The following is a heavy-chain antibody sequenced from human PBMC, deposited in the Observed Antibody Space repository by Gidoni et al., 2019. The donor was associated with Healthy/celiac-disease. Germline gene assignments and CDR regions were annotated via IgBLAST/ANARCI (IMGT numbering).Heavy chain of an antibody. Sequence: QVQLVQSGAEVKKPGASVKVSCKASGYTFTSYDINWVRQATGQGLEWMGWMNPNSGNTGYAQKFQGRVTMTRNTSISTAYMELSSLRSEDTAVYYCATYSSSWYHTSYYYGMDVWGQGTTVTVSS. CDR2: MNPNSGNT. J-gene: IGHJ6*02. CDR1: GYTFTSYD. CDR3: ATYSSSWYHTSYYYGMDV. D-gene: IGHD6-13*01. V-gene: IGHV1-8*01.